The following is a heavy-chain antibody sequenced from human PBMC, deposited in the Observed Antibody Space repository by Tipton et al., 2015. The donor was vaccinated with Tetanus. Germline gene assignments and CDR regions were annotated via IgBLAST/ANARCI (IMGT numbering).Heavy chain of an antibody. V-gene: IGHV3-20*04. CDR3: ASGSALDY. CDR1: GFSFEDYG. D-gene: IGHD6-25*01. CDR2: IKWNGEST. J-gene: IGHJ4*02. Sequence: SLGLSCEASGFSFEDYGMSWVRQVPGKGLEWVSGIKWNGESTAYADSVKGRFTISRDNAKNSLYLQMNSLRAEDTAVYYCASGSALDYWGQGTLVAVSS.